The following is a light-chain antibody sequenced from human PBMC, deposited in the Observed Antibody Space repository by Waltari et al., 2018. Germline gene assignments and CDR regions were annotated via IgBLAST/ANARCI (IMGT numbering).Light chain of an antibody. CDR1: SSDVGAYDY. Sequence: QSALTQPASVSGSPGQSITISCTGTSSDVGAYDYVSWYQQHPGKAPKLMMYDVSSRPSGVSNRFSGSKSGNTASQTIRGLQSDDEAAYYCATWDDSLNGPVFGGGTKLTVL. CDR2: DVS. CDR3: ATWDDSLNGPV. J-gene: IGLJ2*01. V-gene: IGLV2-14*03.